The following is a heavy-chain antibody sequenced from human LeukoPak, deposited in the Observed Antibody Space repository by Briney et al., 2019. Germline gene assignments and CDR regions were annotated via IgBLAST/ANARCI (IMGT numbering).Heavy chain of an antibody. CDR1: GFTFSNYV. Sequence: GGSLRLSCATSGFTFSNYVMTWVRQAPGKGLECVSAITGSGSNTYYGDSVKGRFTISRDNSKNTLYLQMKSLRGEDTAVYYCAKVSGGGLYYDGMDVWGQGTTVTVSS. V-gene: IGHV3-23*01. CDR2: ITGSGSNT. J-gene: IGHJ6*02. CDR3: AKVSGGGLYYDGMDV. D-gene: IGHD1-14*01.